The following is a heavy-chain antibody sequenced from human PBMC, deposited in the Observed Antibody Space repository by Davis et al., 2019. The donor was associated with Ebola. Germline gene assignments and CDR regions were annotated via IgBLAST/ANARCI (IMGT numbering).Heavy chain of an antibody. V-gene: IGHV3-23*01. Sequence: GESLKISRAASGFTFSSYAMSWVRQAPGKGLEWVSAISGSGGSTYYADSVKGRFTISRDNSKNTLYLQMNSLRAEDTAVYYCAKGGYCSGGSCYSDYYYYGMDVWGQGTTVTVSS. J-gene: IGHJ6*02. D-gene: IGHD2-15*01. CDR3: AKGGYCSGGSCYSDYYYYGMDV. CDR2: ISGSGGST. CDR1: GFTFSSYA.